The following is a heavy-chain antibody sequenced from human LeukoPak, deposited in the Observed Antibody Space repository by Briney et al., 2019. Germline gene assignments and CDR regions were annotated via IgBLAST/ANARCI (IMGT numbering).Heavy chain of an antibody. CDR1: GFIFRSYW. CDR2: VNNDGSST. Sequence: GGSLRLYCGASGFIFRSYWMHWVREAPGKGQMGVSRVNNDGSSTTYADSVEGRFTISRDNARNTLYLQMNSLRAEDTAVYYCARSSYPYYFDYWGQGTLVTVSS. V-gene: IGHV3-74*01. CDR3: ARSSYPYYFDY. J-gene: IGHJ4*02. D-gene: IGHD6-19*01.